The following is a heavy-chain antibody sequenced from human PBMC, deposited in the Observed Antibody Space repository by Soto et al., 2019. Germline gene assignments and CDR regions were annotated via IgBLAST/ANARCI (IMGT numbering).Heavy chain of an antibody. J-gene: IGHJ4*02. Sequence: GGTLRLSCAASGFTFSSYWMHWVRQAPGKGPVWVSRINSDGSITSYADSVKGQFTISRDNAKNTLYLQMNSLRAADTAVYYCARTSSSWYVSFDYWGQGTLVTVSS. CDR2: INSDGSIT. D-gene: IGHD6-13*01. CDR1: GFTFSSYW. CDR3: ARTSSSWYVSFDY. V-gene: IGHV3-74*01.